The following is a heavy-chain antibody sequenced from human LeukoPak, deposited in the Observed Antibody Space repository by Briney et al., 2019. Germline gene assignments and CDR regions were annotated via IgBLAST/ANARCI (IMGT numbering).Heavy chain of an antibody. J-gene: IGHJ4*02. CDR1: GLAVSSSYA. V-gene: IGHV3-23*01. D-gene: IGHD6-13*01. CDR3: AKDFEAAAGITDY. Sequence: PGGSLGLSCAVSGLAVSSSYAMSWVRQAPGKGLEWVSAISGSGGSTYYADSVKGRFTISRDNFKNTLYLQMNSLRAEDTAVYYCAKDFEAAAGITDYWGQGTLVTVSS. CDR2: ISGSGGST.